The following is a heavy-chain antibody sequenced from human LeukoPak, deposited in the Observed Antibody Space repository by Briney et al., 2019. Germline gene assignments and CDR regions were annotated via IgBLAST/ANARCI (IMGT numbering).Heavy chain of an antibody. CDR1: GFTFSSYA. J-gene: IGHJ4*02. D-gene: IGHD6-6*01. Sequence: GGSLRLSCAASGFTFSSYAMSWVRQAPGKGLEWVSAISGSGGSTYYADSVKGRFTISRDNSKNTLYLQMNSLRAKDTAVYYCAKGKYSSPFCYFDYWGQGTLVTVSS. CDR3: AKGKYSSPFCYFDY. CDR2: ISGSGGST. V-gene: IGHV3-23*01.